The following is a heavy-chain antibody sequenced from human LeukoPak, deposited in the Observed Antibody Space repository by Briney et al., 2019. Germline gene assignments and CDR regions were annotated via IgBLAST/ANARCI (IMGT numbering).Heavy chain of an antibody. CDR1: GGSISSGSYY. CDR3: ATGGAYADFEY. Sequence: KASETLSLTCTVSGGSISSGSYYWRWIRQPAGKGLEWIGRIYASGSTEYNPSLKSRVTITVDTSKNQFSLKLSPVTAADTAVYYCATGGAYADFEYWGQGILVTVSS. D-gene: IGHD2-2*01. CDR2: IYASGST. J-gene: IGHJ4*02. V-gene: IGHV4-61*02.